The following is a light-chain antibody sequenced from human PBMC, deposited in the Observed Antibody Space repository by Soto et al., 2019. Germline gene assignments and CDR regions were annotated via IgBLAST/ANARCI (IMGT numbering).Light chain of an antibody. V-gene: IGKV3-15*01. CDR3: QQYNNWPRT. CDR2: GAS. CDR1: QSVSSN. J-gene: IGKJ1*01. Sequence: EIVMTQSPATLSVSPGERATLSCRASQSVSSNLAWYRQKPDQAPRLLIYGASTRATGIPARFSGSGSGTEFTLTISSLQSEDFAVYYCQQYNNWPRTFGQGTKVEIK.